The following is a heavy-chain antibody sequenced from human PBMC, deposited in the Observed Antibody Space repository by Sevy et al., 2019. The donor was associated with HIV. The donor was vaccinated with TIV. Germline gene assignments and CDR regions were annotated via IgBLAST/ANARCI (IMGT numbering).Heavy chain of an antibody. V-gene: IGHV4-34*01. Sequence: SETLSLTCAVYGGSFSDYYWSWIRQPPGKGLEWIGEINHSGSTNYNPSLKSRVTMSVDTSKNQFSLKLNSVTAAETAVYYCASITMTASGNWGQGTMVTVSS. CDR2: INHSGST. CDR3: ASITMTASGN. CDR1: GGSFSDYY. D-gene: IGHD3-22*01. J-gene: IGHJ3*01.